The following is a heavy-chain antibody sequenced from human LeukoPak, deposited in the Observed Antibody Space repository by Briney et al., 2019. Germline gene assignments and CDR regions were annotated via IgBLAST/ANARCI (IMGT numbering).Heavy chain of an antibody. CDR2: ISSSGSTI. Sequence: PGGSLRLSCAASGFTFSDYYMSWIRQAPGKGLEWVSYISSSGSTIYYADPVKGRFTISRDNAKNSLYLQMNSLRAEDTAVYYCARDRSYYDSSGYRSGYFDLWGRGTLVTVSS. V-gene: IGHV3-11*01. CDR1: GFTFSDYY. J-gene: IGHJ2*01. CDR3: ARDRSYYDSSGYRSGYFDL. D-gene: IGHD3-22*01.